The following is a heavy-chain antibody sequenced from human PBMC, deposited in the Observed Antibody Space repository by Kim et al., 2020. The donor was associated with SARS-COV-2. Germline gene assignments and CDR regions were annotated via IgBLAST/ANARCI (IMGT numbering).Heavy chain of an antibody. Sequence: SVKVSCKASGGTFSSYAISWVRQAPGQGLEWMGGIIPIFGTANYAQKFQGRVTITADESTSTAYMELSSLRSEDTAVYYCAREVGEDALLWFGELPASLYGMDVWGQGTTVTVSS. CDR2: IIPIFGTA. V-gene: IGHV1-69*13. CDR3: AREVGEDALLWFGELPASLYGMDV. CDR1: GGTFSSYA. D-gene: IGHD3-10*01. J-gene: IGHJ6*02.